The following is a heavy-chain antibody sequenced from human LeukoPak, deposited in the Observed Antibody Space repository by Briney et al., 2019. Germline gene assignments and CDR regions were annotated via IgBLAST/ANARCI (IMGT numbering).Heavy chain of an antibody. Sequence: PGGSLRLSCAASGFTFSSYDMHWVRQATGKGLEWVSAIGTAGDTYYPGSVKGRFTISRENAKNSLYLQMNSLRAGDTAVYYCARGKMATGRVFYGMDVSGQGTTVTVSS. V-gene: IGHV3-13*01. CDR3: ARGKMATGRVFYGMDV. D-gene: IGHD6-6*01. CDR2: IGTAGDT. CDR1: GFTFSSYD. J-gene: IGHJ6*02.